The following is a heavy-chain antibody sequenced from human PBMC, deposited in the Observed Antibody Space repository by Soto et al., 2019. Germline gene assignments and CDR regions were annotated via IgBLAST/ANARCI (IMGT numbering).Heavy chain of an antibody. CDR2: ISYDGSNK. V-gene: IGHV3-30-3*01. CDR1: GFTFSSYA. CDR3: ARVGTSNENDF. Sequence: GGSLRLSCAASGFTFSSYAMHWVRQAPGKGLEWVAVISYDGSNKYYADSVKGRFTISRDNSKNTLYLQKNSLRAEDMAVYYCARVGTSNENDFWGQGTLVTVSS. J-gene: IGHJ4*01. D-gene: IGHD7-27*01.